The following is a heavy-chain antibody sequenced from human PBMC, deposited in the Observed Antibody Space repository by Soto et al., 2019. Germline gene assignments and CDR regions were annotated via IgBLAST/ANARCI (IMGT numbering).Heavy chain of an antibody. CDR1: GFTFSSYG. J-gene: IGHJ4*02. V-gene: IGHV3-33*01. CDR3: ARDRADDFWSGYSGGFDY. CDR2: IWYDGSNK. Sequence: QVQLVESGGGVVQPGRSLRLSCAASGFTFSSYGMHWVRQAPGKGLEWVAVIWYDGSNKYYADSVKGRFTISRDNSKNTLYLQMNSLRAEDTAVYYCARDRADDFWSGYSGGFDYWGQGTLVTVSS. D-gene: IGHD3-3*01.